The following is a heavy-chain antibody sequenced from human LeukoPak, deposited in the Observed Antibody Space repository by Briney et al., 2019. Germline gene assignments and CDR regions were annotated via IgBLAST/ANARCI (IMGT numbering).Heavy chain of an antibody. CDR3: AIGGGYYDSSGYLDY. CDR2: ISGSGGST. CDR1: GFTFSSYA. V-gene: IGHV3-23*01. J-gene: IGHJ4*02. D-gene: IGHD3-22*01. Sequence: GGSLRLSCAASGFTFSSYAMSWVRQAPGKGLEWVSAISGSGGSTYYADSVKGRFTISRDNSKNTLYLQMNSLRAEDTAVYYCAIGGGYYDSSGYLDYWGQGTLVTVSS.